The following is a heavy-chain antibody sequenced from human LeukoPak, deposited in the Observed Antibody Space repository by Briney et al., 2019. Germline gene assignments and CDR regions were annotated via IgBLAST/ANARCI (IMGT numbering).Heavy chain of an antibody. J-gene: IGHJ4*02. Sequence: GRSLRLSCAASGFTFDDYAMHWVRQAPGKGLEWVSGISWNSGSIGHADSVKGRFTISRDNAKNSLYLQMNSLRAEDTALYYCASSLVAGRNFDYWGQGTLVTVSS. D-gene: IGHD6-19*01. CDR1: GFTFDDYA. CDR3: ASSLVAGRNFDY. V-gene: IGHV3-9*01. CDR2: ISWNSGSI.